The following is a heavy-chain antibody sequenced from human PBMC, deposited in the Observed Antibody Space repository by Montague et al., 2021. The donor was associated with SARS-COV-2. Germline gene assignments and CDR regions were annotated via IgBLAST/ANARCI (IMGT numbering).Heavy chain of an antibody. CDR3: ATDLRTTSGCSDDAFHI. CDR2: ITSRTTTI. D-gene: IGHD2/OR15-2a*01. Sequence: SLRLSCAASGFNFSSYDMNWVRQAPGKGLEWISYITSRTTTIYYTDSVKGRFTISRGNAKNSLYLQMNGLRDEDTAVYYCATDLRTTSGCSDDAFHIWGQGTMVTVSS. V-gene: IGHV3-48*02. J-gene: IGHJ3*02. CDR1: GFNFSSYD.